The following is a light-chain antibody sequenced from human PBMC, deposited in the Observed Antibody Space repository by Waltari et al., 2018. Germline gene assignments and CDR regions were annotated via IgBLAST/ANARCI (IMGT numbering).Light chain of an antibody. CDR3: LQYNSYSWT. CDR2: KAS. Sequence: DIQMTQSPSTLSASVGDRVTITCRASQTISNWLAWCQQKPGKAPKRLIYKASGLESGVPSRFSGSGSGTDFTLTISSLQPEDVGTYYCLQYNSYSWTFGHGTKVEI. CDR1: QTISNW. V-gene: IGKV1-5*03. J-gene: IGKJ1*01.